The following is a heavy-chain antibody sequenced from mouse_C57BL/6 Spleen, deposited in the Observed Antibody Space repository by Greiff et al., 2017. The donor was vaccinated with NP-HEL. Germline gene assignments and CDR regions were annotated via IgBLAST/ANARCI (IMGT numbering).Heavy chain of an antibody. CDR3: ARGSSYHYFDY. Sequence: QVQLQQPGAELVMPGASVKLSCKASGYTFTSYWMHWVKQRPGQGLEWIGEIDPSDSYPNYNQKFKGKSTLTVDKSSSTAYMQLSSLTSEDSAVYYCARGSSYHYFDYWGQGTTLTVSS. CDR1: GYTFTSYW. V-gene: IGHV1-69*01. D-gene: IGHD1-1*01. J-gene: IGHJ2*01. CDR2: IDPSDSYP.